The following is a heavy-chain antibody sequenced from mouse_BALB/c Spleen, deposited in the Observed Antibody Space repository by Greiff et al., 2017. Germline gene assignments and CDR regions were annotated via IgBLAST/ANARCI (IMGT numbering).Heavy chain of an antibody. V-gene: IGHV3-2*02. Sequence: LQESGPGLVKPSQSLSLTCTVTGYSITSDYAWNWIRQFPGNKLEWMGYISYSGSTSYNPSLKSRISITRDTSKNQFFLQLNSVTTEDTATYYCARWDDYEDPMDYWGQGTSVTVSS. D-gene: IGHD2-4*01. CDR2: ISYSGST. CDR3: ARWDDYEDPMDY. J-gene: IGHJ4*01. CDR1: GYSITSDYA.